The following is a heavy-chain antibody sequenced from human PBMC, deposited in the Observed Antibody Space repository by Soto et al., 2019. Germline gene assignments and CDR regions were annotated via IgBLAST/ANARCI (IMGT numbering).Heavy chain of an antibody. CDR3: ARGRPYSNYGAVDI. V-gene: IGHV1-18*01. D-gene: IGHD4-4*01. CDR1: GYTFTSYG. CDR2: ISAYNGNT. J-gene: IGHJ3*02. Sequence: ASVKVSCQASGYTFTSYGISWVRHAPGQGLEWMGWISAYNGNTNYAQKLQGRVTMTTDTSTSTAYMELRSLRSDDTAVYYCARGRPYSNYGAVDIWGQGTMVTVSS.